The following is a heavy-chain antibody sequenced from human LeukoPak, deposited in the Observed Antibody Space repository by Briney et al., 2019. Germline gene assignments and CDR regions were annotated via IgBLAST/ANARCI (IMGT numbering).Heavy chain of an antibody. CDR2: ISYDGSNK. J-gene: IGHJ4*02. D-gene: IGHD2-15*01. CDR3: AKDPEGEVVVAATGY. CDR1: GFTFSSYE. Sequence: PGGSLRLSCAASGFTFSSYEMNWVRQAPGKGLEWVAVISYDGSNKYYADSVKGRFTISRDNSKNTLYLQMNSLRAEDTAVYYCAKDPEGEVVVAATGYWGQGTLVTVSS. V-gene: IGHV3-30*18.